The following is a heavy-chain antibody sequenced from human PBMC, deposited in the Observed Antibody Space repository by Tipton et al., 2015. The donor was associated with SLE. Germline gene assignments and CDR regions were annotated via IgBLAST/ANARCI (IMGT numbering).Heavy chain of an antibody. CDR2: INTDGSST. J-gene: IGHJ2*01. CDR3: GRSMAGGLAL. V-gene: IGHV3-74*01. D-gene: IGHD6-19*01. CDR1: GFTLSSYW. Sequence: SLRLSCAASGFTLSSYWMHWVRQAPGKGLVWVSRINTDGSSTSYADSVKGRFTISRDNAKNTLYLQMNSLRAEDTAVYYCGRSMAGGLALWGRGPRVPVSS.